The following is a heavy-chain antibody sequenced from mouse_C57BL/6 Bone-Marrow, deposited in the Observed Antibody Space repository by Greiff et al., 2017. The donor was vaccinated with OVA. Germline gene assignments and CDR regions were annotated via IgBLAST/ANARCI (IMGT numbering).Heavy chain of an antibody. CDR3: ARDTTVVATRYYAMDY. V-gene: IGHV1-26*01. CDR2: INPNNGGT. Sequence: EVKLQQSGPELVKPGASVKISCKASGYTFTDYYMNWVKPSHGKSLEWIGDINPNNGGTSSNQKFKGKAPLTVDKSSSTAYMELRSLTSEDSAVYYCARDTTVVATRYYAMDYWGQGTSVTVSS. CDR1: GYTFTDYY. J-gene: IGHJ4*01. D-gene: IGHD1-1*01.